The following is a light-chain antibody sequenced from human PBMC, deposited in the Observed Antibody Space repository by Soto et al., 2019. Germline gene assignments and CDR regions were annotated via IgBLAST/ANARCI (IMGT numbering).Light chain of an antibody. CDR2: DVS. CDR3: SSYTTSSTL. J-gene: IGLJ1*01. Sequence: QSALTQPASVSGSPGQSITISCTGTSSDVGGYNYVSWYQQHPGKAPKLMVYDVSNRPSGVSNSFSGSKSGNTASLTISGLQAEDEADYYCSSYTTSSTLFGTGTKVTVL. CDR1: SSDVGGYNY. V-gene: IGLV2-14*01.